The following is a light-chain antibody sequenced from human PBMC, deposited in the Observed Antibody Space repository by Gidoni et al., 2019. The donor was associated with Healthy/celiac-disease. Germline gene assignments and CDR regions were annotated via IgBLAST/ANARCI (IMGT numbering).Light chain of an antibody. J-gene: IGKJ2*01. CDR3: QQSYSTPYT. CDR2: AAS. CDR1: QSISSY. V-gene: IGKV1-39*01. Sequence: DIQMTQSPSSLSASVGDRVTITCRASQSISSYLNWYQQKPGKPPKLLIYAASSLQSGVPSRFSGSGSGTDFTLTISRLQPEDFATYYCQQSYSTPYTFGQGTKLEIK.